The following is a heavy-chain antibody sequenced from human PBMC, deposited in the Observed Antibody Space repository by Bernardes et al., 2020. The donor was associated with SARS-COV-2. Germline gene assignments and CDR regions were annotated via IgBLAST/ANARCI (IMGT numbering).Heavy chain of an antibody. CDR3: ARDAPKDWLPDY. Sequence: GGSLRLSCAASGFTFSSYGMHWVRQAPGKGLEWVAVIWHDGSNKYYAESVKGRFAISRDNSKNTLYLQMNSLRAEDTAVYYCARDAPKDWLPDYWGQGTLVTVSS. CDR2: IWHDGSNK. V-gene: IGHV3-33*01. CDR1: GFTFSSYG. D-gene: IGHD3-9*01. J-gene: IGHJ4*02.